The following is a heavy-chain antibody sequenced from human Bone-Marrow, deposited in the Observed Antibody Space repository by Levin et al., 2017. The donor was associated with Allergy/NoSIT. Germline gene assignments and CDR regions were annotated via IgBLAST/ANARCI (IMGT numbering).Heavy chain of an antibody. CDR3: ARDAWKGSEMATQKKLRGAFDI. Sequence: GGSLRLSCAASGFTFSSYAMHWVRQAPGKGLEWVAVISYDGSNKYYADSVKGRFTISRDNSKNTLYLQMNSLRAEDTAVYYCARDAWKGSEMATQKKLRGAFDIWGQGTMVTVSS. V-gene: IGHV3-30-3*01. CDR1: GFTFSSYA. D-gene: IGHD5-24*01. CDR2: ISYDGSNK. J-gene: IGHJ3*02.